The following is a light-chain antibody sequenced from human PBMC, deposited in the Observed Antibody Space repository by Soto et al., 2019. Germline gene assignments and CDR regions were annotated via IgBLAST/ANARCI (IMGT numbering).Light chain of an antibody. J-gene: IGKJ4*01. CDR3: QQYGTSPLT. CDR1: QAISSN. V-gene: IGKV3-20*01. CDR2: GAS. Sequence: EIVMTQSPATLSVSRGERATLSCRANQAISSNLAWYQQKPGQAPRLLIYGASTRATGIPDRFSGSGSGTDFTLTINRLEPEDFAVYYCQQYGTSPLTFGGGTKVDIK.